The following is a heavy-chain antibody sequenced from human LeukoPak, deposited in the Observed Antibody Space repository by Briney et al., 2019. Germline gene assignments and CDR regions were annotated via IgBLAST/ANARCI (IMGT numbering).Heavy chain of an antibody. V-gene: IGHV3-7*05. J-gene: IGHJ4*02. CDR1: GFTVSRDY. CDR2: IKPDGTDK. Sequence: PGGSLRLSCAASGFTVSRDYMSWVRQAPGKGLEWVAIIKPDGTDKYYVDSVKGRFTVSKDNAKNLLYLQMNSLRAEDTAMYYCARNRGGGSGYSDYWGQGTLVTVSS. CDR3: ARNRGGGSGYSDY. D-gene: IGHD3-22*01.